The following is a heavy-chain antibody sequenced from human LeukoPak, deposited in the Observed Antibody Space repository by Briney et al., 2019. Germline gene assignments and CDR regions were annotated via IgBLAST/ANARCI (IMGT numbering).Heavy chain of an antibody. CDR3: ARVPLTTVTTGYYYGMDV. J-gene: IGHJ6*02. CDR1: GGSISSSSYY. V-gene: IGHV4-39*07. Sequence: PSETLSLTCTVSGGSISSSSYYWGWIRQPPGKGLEWIGSIYYSGSTYYNPSLKSRVTISVDTSKNQFSLKLSSVTAADTAVYYCARVPLTTVTTGYYYGMDVWGQGTTVTVSS. D-gene: IGHD4-17*01. CDR2: IYYSGST.